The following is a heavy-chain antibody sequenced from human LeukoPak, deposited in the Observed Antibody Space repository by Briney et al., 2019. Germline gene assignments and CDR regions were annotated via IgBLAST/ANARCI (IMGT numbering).Heavy chain of an antibody. D-gene: IGHD3-22*01. V-gene: IGHV1-2*02. CDR3: ARRSNCYDSSIGY. J-gene: IGHJ4*02. Sequence: EASVKVSCKASGYTFTGYYMHWVRQAPRQGLEWMGWINPNSGGTNYAQKFQGRVTMTRDTSISTAYMELSRLRSDDTAVYYCARRSNCYDSSIGYWGQGTLVTVSS. CDR1: GYTFTGYY. CDR2: INPNSGGT.